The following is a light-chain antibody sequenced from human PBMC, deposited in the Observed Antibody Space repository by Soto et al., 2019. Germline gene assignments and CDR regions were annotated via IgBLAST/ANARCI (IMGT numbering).Light chain of an antibody. V-gene: IGKV3-15*01. J-gene: IGKJ4*02. CDR2: GAC. CDR3: QQYNAWPLS. CDR1: QSLSNSY. Sequence: EIMMTQSPATLSVPPGERVTLSCRASQSLSNSYFAGYQQKPGQPPRLLLYGACTRATGSPARFSGSGSGTEFTLTTGSLRSEDFAVYYCQQYNAWPLSFGGGTKVEI.